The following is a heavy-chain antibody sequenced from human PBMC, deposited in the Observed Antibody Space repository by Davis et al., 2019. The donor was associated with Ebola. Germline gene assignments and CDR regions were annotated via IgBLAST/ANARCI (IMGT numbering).Heavy chain of an antibody. CDR2: ISGSGASK. CDR3: AKHKEKAGPLDLAVPHQYYYYMDV. D-gene: IGHD3-16*01. CDR1: DFIFTKYA. V-gene: IGHV3-23*01. J-gene: IGHJ6*03. Sequence: GESLKISCAASDFIFTKYAMSWVRQAPGKGLEWVSSISGSGASKYYAESVKGRFTVSRDNSKSTLYLEMSSLRVEDTAHYFCAKHKEKAGPLDLAVPHQYYYYMDVWGRGTTVTVSS.